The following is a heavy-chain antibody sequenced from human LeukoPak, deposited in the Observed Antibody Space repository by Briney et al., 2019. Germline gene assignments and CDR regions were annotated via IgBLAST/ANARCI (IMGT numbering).Heavy chain of an antibody. Sequence: GGSLRLSCAASGFTVSSNYMSWVRQAPGKGLEWVSVIYSGGSTYYADSVKGRFTISRDNSKNTLYLQMNSLRAEDTAVYYCASLGVDYYYGMDVWGQGTTVTVSS. CDR1: GFTVSSNY. J-gene: IGHJ6*02. V-gene: IGHV3-53*01. CDR3: ASLGVDYYYGMDV. D-gene: IGHD3-16*01. CDR2: IYSGGST.